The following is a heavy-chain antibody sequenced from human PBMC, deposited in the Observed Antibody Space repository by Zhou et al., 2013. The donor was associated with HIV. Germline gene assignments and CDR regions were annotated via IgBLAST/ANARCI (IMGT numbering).Heavy chain of an antibody. CDR1: GYSFTGYY. CDR2: INPTSGGT. Sequence: QVQLVQSGAEVKKPGTSVTVSCKASGYSFTGYYIHWLRQAPGQGLEWMGWINPTSGGTEYAQKLQGRVTMTRDTSISTAYMELSSLRSEDTAVYYCARDSGCESGSCYRKGDYWGQGTLVTVSS. CDR3: ARDSGCESGSCYRKGDY. V-gene: IGHV1-2*02. J-gene: IGHJ4*02. D-gene: IGHD2-15*01.